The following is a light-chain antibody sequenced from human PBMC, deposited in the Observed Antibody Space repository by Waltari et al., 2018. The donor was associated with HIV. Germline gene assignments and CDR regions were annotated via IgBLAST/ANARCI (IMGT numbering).Light chain of an antibody. V-gene: IGLV4-69*01. CDR2: LNSDRSH. CDR1: SAHSTYA. CDR3: QTWGAGTVV. J-gene: IGLJ2*01. Sequence: QLVLTQSPSASASLGASVKLTCTLSSAHSTYAIAWHQQQPDQGPHYLMNLNSDRSHRKGDGIPDRFSGSASGAERYLTISNVQSEDEGIYYCQTWGAGTVVFGGGTKLSVL.